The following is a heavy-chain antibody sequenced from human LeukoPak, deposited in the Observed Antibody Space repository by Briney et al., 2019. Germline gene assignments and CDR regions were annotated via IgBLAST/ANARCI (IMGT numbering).Heavy chain of an antibody. D-gene: IGHD2-2*02. V-gene: IGHV1-2*02. CDR3: ARVSQLLYSLRYFDY. CDR1: GYTFTGYY. J-gene: IGHJ4*02. CDR2: INPNSGGT. Sequence: ASVKVSCKASGYTFTGYYMHWVRQAPGQGLEWMGWINPNSGGTNYAQKFQGRVTMTRDTSISTAYMELSRQRSDDTAVYYCARVSQLLYSLRYFDYWGQGTLVTVSS.